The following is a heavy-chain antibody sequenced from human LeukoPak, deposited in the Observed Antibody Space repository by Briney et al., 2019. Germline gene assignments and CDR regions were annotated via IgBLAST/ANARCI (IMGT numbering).Heavy chain of an antibody. CDR2: ISSSSSTI. V-gene: IGHV3-48*01. CDR3: ATGLLTWELRDY. D-gene: IGHD1-26*01. CDR1: GFTFSSYS. Sequence: AGGSLRLSCAASGFTFSSYSMNWVRQAPGKGLEWVSYISSSSSTIFYADSVKGRVTISRDNAKNSLYLQMNSLRAEDTAVYYCATGLLTWELRDYWGQGTLVTVSS. J-gene: IGHJ4*02.